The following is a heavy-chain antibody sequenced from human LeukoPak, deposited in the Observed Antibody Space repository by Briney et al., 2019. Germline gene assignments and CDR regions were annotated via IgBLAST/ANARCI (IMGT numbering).Heavy chain of an antibody. CDR3: ARGKTSQNIITRKTYNWFDP. D-gene: IGHD3-10*01. V-gene: IGHV3-30*04. Sequence: GGSLRLSCAASGFTFSSYAMHWVRQAPGKGLEWVAVISYDGSNKYYADSVKGRFTISRDNSKNSLYLQMKSLRAEDTAVYYCARGKTSQNIITRKTYNWFDPWGQGTLVTVSS. CDR2: ISYDGSNK. CDR1: GFTFSSYA. J-gene: IGHJ5*02.